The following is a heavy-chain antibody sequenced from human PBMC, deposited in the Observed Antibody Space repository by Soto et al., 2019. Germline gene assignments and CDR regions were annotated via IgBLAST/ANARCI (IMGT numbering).Heavy chain of an antibody. D-gene: IGHD4-17*01. J-gene: IGHJ4*02. V-gene: IGHV4-59*08. CDR3: ARNYGGNVDY. CDR2: IYYSRSA. Sequence: QVQLQESGPGLVRPSETLSLTCTVSGGSISSYYWSWIRQPPGKGLEWIGYIYYSRSANYNPSLKSRVTIAVDTPTNQFSLKLRSATAADAAVYYGARNYGGNVDYWGQGTLVTVSS. CDR1: GGSISSYY.